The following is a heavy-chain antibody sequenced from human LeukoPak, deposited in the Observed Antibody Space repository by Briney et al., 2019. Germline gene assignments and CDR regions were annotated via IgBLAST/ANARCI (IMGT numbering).Heavy chain of an antibody. Sequence: SETLSLTCAVDGGSVSVYYWSWIRQPPGKGLEWIGEINHSGSTNYNPSLKSRVTISVDTPKNRFSLKLSSVTAADTAVYYCARGSSSGYYPIDYWGQGTLVTVSS. CDR1: GGSVSVYY. CDR2: INHSGST. CDR3: ARGSSSGYYPIDY. J-gene: IGHJ4*02. D-gene: IGHD3-22*01. V-gene: IGHV4-34*01.